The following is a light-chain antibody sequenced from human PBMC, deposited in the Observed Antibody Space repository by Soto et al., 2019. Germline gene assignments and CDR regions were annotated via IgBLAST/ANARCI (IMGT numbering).Light chain of an antibody. V-gene: IGKV1-39*01. CDR1: QSISRY. CDR2: AAS. J-gene: IGKJ1*01. CDR3: QQSYSTPKT. Sequence: DIQMTQSASSLFASVGDRVTVARRASQSISRYLNWYQQQPGKAPQIMSYAASSLQSGVPSRVSGRGAGTDFTLTISSLPPEDFATYYCQQSYSTPKTFGQGTKVDIK.